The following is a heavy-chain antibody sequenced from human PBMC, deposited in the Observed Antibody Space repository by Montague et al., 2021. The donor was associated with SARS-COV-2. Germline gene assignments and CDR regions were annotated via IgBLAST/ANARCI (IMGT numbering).Heavy chain of an antibody. Sequence: SETLSLTCTVSGGSVSSGNHYWNWLRQLPGKGLEWIGSIYYSGCTNYNPSLKSRVTISVDTSKNQFSLKLSSVTAADTAVYYCAREALLECFDYWGQGTLVTVSS. D-gene: IGHD2-15*01. J-gene: IGHJ4*02. CDR2: IYYSGCT. CDR3: AREALLECFDY. CDR1: GGSVSSGNHY. V-gene: IGHV4-61*01.